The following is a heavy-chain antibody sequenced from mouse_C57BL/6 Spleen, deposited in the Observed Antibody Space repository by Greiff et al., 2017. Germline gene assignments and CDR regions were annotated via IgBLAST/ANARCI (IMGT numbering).Heavy chain of an antibody. CDR1: GYTFTSYW. Sequence: QVQLKQPGAELVRPGSSVKLSCKASGYTFTSYWMHWVKQRPIQGLEWIGNIDPSDSETHYNQKFKDKATLTVDKSSSTAYMQLSSLTSEDSAVYYCARPHYYGTWYFDVWGTGTTVTVSS. CDR3: ARPHYYGTWYFDV. CDR2: IDPSDSET. D-gene: IGHD1-2*01. V-gene: IGHV1-52*01. J-gene: IGHJ1*03.